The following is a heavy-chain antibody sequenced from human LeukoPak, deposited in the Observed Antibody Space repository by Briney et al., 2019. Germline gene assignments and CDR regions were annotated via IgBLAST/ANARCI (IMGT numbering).Heavy chain of an antibody. CDR3: AKDGYYYDSSGSPTYFFDY. CDR2: ISGSGGIT. CDR1: RFTFSSYA. D-gene: IGHD3-22*01. Sequence: GGSLRLSCVASRFTFSSYAMSWVRQAPGKGLEWVSGISGSGGITHYADSVKGRFTISRDNSKNTLYVRMNSLRAEDTAVYYCAKDGYYYDSSGSPTYFFDYWGQGTLVTVSS. V-gene: IGHV3-23*01. J-gene: IGHJ4*02.